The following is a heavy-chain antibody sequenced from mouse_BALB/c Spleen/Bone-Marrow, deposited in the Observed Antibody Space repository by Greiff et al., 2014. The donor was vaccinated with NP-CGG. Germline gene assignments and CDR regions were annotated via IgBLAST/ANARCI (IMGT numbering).Heavy chain of an antibody. J-gene: IGHJ2*01. CDR3: ARQGYYGYSDD. D-gene: IGHD1-2*01. Sequence: VQLKDSGGGLVQPGGSLKLSCAASGFDFSRYWISWVRQAPGKGLEWVGEINPDSSTINYTPSLKDKFIISRDNAKNTLYLQMRKVRSEDTALDYCARQGYYGYSDDWGQGTTLTVSS. V-gene: IGHV4-1*02. CDR2: INPDSSTI. CDR1: GFDFSRYW.